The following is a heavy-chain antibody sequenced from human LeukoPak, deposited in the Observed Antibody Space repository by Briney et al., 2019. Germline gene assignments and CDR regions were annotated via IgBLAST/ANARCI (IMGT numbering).Heavy chain of an antibody. CDR1: GFTFSSYS. J-gene: IGHJ4*02. CDR3: ARGPH. V-gene: IGHV3-48*01. CDR2: ISITSDTI. Sequence: GGSLRLSCAASGFTFSSYSMNWVRQAPGKGLEWVSYISITSDTIYYAESVKGRFTISRDNAKNSVYLQMNSLRTEDTAVYYCARGPHWGQGTLVTVSS.